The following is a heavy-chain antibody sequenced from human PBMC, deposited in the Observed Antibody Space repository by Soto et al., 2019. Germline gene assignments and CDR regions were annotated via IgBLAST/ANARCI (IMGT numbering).Heavy chain of an antibody. Sequence: ASVKVSCKASGYTFTSYYMHCVRQAPGQGLEWMGIINPSGGSTSYAQKFQGRVTMTRDTSTSTVYMELSSLRSEDTAVYYCAGYLVGGASNGYSSSGYGGENNWLAPWGQETLVTVAS. CDR3: AGYLVGGASNGYSSSGYGGENNWLAP. J-gene: IGHJ5*02. CDR1: GYTFTSYY. CDR2: INPSGGST. V-gene: IGHV1-46*01. D-gene: IGHD6-13*01.